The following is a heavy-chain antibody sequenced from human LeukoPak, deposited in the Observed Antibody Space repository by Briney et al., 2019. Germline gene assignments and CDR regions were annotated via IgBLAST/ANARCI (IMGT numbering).Heavy chain of an antibody. D-gene: IGHD3-10*01. CDR2: IKQDGSEK. V-gene: IGHV3-7*03. CDR1: GFTFSSYW. J-gene: IGHJ4*02. CDR3: ASDMASITMVRGVSFDY. Sequence: GGSLRLSCAASGFTFSSYWMSWVRQAPGKGLEWVANIKQDGSEKYYVDSVKGRFTISRDNAKNSLYLQMNGLRAEDTAVYYCASDMASITMVRGVSFDYWGQGTLVTVSS.